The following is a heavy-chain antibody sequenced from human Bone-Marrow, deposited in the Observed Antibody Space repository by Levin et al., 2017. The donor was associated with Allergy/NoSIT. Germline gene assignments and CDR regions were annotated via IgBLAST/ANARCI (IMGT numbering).Heavy chain of an antibody. J-gene: IGHJ4*02. CDR2: VYYGGTS. D-gene: IGHD6-13*01. V-gene: IGHV4-61*03. CDR1: GGSVSGGRYY. CDR3: AREDGSTCDY. Sequence: GGSVSGGRYYGSWIRQAKGKGGEWIAYVYYGGTSPSPPSLKSRVAVSVDTSNNHFSLKLKSVTAADTAVYYWAREDGSTCDYWGQGLVVTVS.